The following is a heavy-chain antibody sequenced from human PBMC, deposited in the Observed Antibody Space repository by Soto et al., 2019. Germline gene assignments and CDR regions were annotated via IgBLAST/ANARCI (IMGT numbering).Heavy chain of an antibody. CDR1: GFTFSDYS. V-gene: IGHV3-21*01. CDR3: ARDQPSIAYYFDS. D-gene: IGHD3-3*02. J-gene: IGHJ4*02. CDR2: ITSSSTYI. Sequence: EVQLVESGGGLVKPGGSLRLSCAASGFTFSDYSMNWVRQAPGKGLEWVSSITSSSTYIYYADSVEGRFTISRDNAKKSLYLQMNGLTAKDTAVYYCARDQPSIAYYFDSWGQGTLVTVSS.